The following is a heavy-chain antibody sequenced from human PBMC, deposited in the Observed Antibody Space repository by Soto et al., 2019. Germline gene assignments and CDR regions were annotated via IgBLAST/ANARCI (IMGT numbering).Heavy chain of an antibody. J-gene: IGHJ4*02. CDR1: GGSISSNGRY. V-gene: IGHV4-39*01. CDR2: INYSGST. CDR3: AKLDSSGWYQGSYLDS. Sequence: QLQESGPGRVKPSETLSLTCTVSGGSISSNGRYWGWIRQPPGKGLEWIASINYSGSTYHNPSLKSRVTISLDKSKNRFSLRPSSVTAADTAVYYCAKLDSSGWYQGSYLDSWGQGSLVTASS. D-gene: IGHD6-19*01.